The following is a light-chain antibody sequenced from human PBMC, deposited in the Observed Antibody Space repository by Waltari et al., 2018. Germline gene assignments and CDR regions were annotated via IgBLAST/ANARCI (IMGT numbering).Light chain of an antibody. CDR2: DDN. J-gene: IGLJ3*02. Sequence: QSALTQPASVSGSPGQSITISCTGTSSDVGNYNLVSWYQQYPGKAPKVRIYDDNRRPSVVSDRFSGSKSGNTASLTSSGVQAEDEADCYCCSYAGSYTWVFGGGTKLTVL. CDR1: SSDVGNYNL. CDR3: CSYAGSYTWV. V-gene: IGLV2-23*01.